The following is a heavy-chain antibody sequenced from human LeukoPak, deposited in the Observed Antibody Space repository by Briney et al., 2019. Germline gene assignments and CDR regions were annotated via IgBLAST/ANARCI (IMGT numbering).Heavy chain of an antibody. CDR1: GFTFSSYA. CDR3: AKDDAWLQYGN. D-gene: IGHD5-24*01. CDR2: ISGSGGST. Sequence: GGSLRLSCAASGFTFSSYAMSWVRQAPGKGLEWVSAISGSGGSTYYADSVKGRFTISRDNSKGTVYLQMNSLRPEDTAVYYCAKDDAWLQYGNWGRGTLVTVSS. J-gene: IGHJ4*02. V-gene: IGHV3-23*01.